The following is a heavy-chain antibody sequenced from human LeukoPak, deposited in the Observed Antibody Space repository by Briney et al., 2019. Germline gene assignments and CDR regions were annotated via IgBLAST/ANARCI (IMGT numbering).Heavy chain of an antibody. D-gene: IGHD2-2*01. CDR2: IYYSGST. V-gene: IGHV4-39*01. Sequence: PSETLSLTCTVSGGSISSSSYYWGWIRQPPGKGLEWIGSIYYSGSTYYNPSLKSRVTISVDTSKNQFSLKLSSVTAADTAVYYCARGDSYQLSSDYWGQGTLVTVSS. J-gene: IGHJ4*02. CDR1: GGSISSSSYY. CDR3: ARGDSYQLSSDY.